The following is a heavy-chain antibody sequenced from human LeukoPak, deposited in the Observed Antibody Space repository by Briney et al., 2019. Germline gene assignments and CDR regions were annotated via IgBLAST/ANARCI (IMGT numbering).Heavy chain of an antibody. CDR1: GFTFRSYA. J-gene: IGHJ6*02. Sequence: GGSLRLSCEASGFTFRSYAMTWVPQAPGKGLEWVAVISYDGSKKYYADAVKGRFTISRDNSKNTLYLQMNSLRAEDTAVYYCASLLGYCSGGSCYPYYYGMDVWGQGTTVTVSS. V-gene: IGHV3-30*03. D-gene: IGHD2-15*01. CDR3: ASLLGYCSGGSCYPYYYGMDV. CDR2: ISYDGSKK.